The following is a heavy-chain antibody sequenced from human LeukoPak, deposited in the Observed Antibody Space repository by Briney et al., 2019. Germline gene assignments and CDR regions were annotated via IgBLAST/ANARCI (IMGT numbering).Heavy chain of an antibody. D-gene: IGHD3-10*01. V-gene: IGHV1-2*02. CDR3: ARMSLWFGAFDY. J-gene: IGHJ4*02. CDR1: GYTFTDYY. CDR2: INPNSGGT. Sequence: GGPVKVSCKASGYTFTDYYIHWGRQAPGQGLEWMGRINPNSGGTYYAQTFQDRVTMTRDASINTAYMELSRLRSDDTAVYYCARMSLWFGAFDYWGQGTLVTVSS.